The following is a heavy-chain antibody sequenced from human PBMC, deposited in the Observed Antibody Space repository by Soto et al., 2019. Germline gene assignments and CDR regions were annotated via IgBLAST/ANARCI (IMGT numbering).Heavy chain of an antibody. CDR3: ARDWTTRKVLWLGESEPYGMDV. CDR2: IYYSGST. J-gene: IGHJ6*02. D-gene: IGHD3-10*01. V-gene: IGHV4-31*03. Sequence: QVQLQESGPGLVKPSQTLSLTCTVSGGSISSGGYYWSWIRQHPGKGLEWIGYIYYSGSTYYNPSLKSRVTISVDTSKNQFSLKLSSVTAADTAVYYCARDWTTRKVLWLGESEPYGMDVWGQGTTVTVSS. CDR1: GGSISSGGYY.